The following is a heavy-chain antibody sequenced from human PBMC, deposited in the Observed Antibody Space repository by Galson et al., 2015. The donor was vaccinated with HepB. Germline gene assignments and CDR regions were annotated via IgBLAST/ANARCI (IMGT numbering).Heavy chain of an antibody. Sequence: SLRLSCAASGFTFSNYAMSWVRQAPGKGLEWVSAISGGGSSTYYADSVRGRFTISRDNSKNSLYLQMNSLRAEDTAVYYCARMRMTTVKYYFDYWGQGTLVTVSS. J-gene: IGHJ4*02. CDR1: GFTFSNYA. CDR3: ARMRMTTVKYYFDY. V-gene: IGHV3-23*01. D-gene: IGHD4-11*01. CDR2: ISGGGSST.